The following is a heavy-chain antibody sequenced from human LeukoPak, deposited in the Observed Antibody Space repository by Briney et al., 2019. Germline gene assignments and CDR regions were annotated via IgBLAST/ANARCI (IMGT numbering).Heavy chain of an antibody. CDR2: LPPDELGI. CDR3: VGTIASRGSEY. J-gene: IGHJ4*02. D-gene: IGHD6-6*01. Sequence: GGSLRLSCAASGFTFTNYWVHWVRQAPGMGLVWVSRLPPDELGIIYADSVKGRFTVSRDNAKNTVYLQMNNLRVDDTAMYYCVGTIASRGSEYWGQGALVTVSS. V-gene: IGHV3-74*01. CDR1: GFTFTNYW.